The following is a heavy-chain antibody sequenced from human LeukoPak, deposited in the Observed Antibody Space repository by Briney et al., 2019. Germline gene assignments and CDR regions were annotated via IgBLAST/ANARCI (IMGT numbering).Heavy chain of an antibody. V-gene: IGHV3-7*01. CDR2: IKQDGSEK. CDR3: ARGYGNYGY. CDR1: GFTFSSYW. Sequence: GGSLRLSCAPSGFTFSSYWMSWVRQAPGKGREWVANIKQDGSEKYYVDSVKGRFTISRDNAKNSLYLQMNSLRAEDTAVYYCARGYGNYGYWGQGTLVTVSS. J-gene: IGHJ4*02. D-gene: IGHD4-11*01.